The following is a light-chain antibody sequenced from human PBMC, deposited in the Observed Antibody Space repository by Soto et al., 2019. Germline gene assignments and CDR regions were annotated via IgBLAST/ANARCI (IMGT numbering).Light chain of an antibody. J-gene: IGKJ4*01. CDR3: QQYGSSPLT. CDR2: RAS. V-gene: IGKV3-20*01. Sequence: EIVLTQSPCTLSLSPGERATLSCRASQSVSSDYLAWYQQKPGQTPKVLIYRASSRATGIPDRFSVSGSGTDFTLTISRLEPEDFAVYYCQQYGSSPLTFGGGTKVEIK. CDR1: QSVSSDY.